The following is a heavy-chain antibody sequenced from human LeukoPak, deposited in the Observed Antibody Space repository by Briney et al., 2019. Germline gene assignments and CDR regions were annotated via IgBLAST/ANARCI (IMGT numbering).Heavy chain of an antibody. V-gene: IGHV3-30*04. CDR3: ARVTPGNNDYYYYYGMDV. D-gene: IGHD4-23*01. Sequence: PGGSLRLSCAASTFTFSAYAMHWVRQAQGKGLEWVAVISYEGSNKYYADSVKGRFTISRDDSKNTLYLQMNGQTAEDTAVYYCARVTPGNNDYYYYYGMDVWGQGTTVTVSS. CDR2: ISYEGSNK. CDR1: TFTFSAYA. J-gene: IGHJ6*02.